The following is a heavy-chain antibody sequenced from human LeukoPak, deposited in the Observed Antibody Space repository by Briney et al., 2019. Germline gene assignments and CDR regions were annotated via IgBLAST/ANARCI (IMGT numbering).Heavy chain of an antibody. Sequence: PGGSLRLSCEASGFTFSSYGMSWFRQAPGKGLEWLSAISGSGGSTYYADSVQGRFTISRDNSKNTLYLQMCSLRAEDTAVYYCANSPKSDYWGQGTLVTVSS. V-gene: IGHV3-23*01. J-gene: IGHJ4*02. CDR2: ISGSGGST. CDR1: GFTFSSYG. CDR3: ANSPKSDY.